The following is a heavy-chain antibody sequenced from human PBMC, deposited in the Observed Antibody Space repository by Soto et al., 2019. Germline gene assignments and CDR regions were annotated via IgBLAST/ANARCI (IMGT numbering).Heavy chain of an antibody. Sequence: QVQLQESGPGLVKPSQTLSLSCTVSGDSISRGGYYWNWIRQQPRKGLEWIGYIYHSESTNYNPSLKRRVTISVDTSKNQLSLELTNVTAADTAVYYCVRDGAGASGLGWFGPWGQGILVTVSS. J-gene: IGHJ5*02. V-gene: IGHV4-31*03. D-gene: IGHD3-10*01. CDR1: GDSISRGGYY. CDR3: VRDGAGASGLGWFGP. CDR2: IYHSEST.